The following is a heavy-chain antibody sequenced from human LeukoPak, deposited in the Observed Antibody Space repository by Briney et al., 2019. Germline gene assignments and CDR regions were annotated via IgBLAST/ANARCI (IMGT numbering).Heavy chain of an antibody. CDR1: GYTFTGYY. Sequence: ASVKVSCKASGYTFTGYYVHWVRQAPGQGLEWMGWINPNSGGTNYAQKFQGRVTMTRDTSISTAYMELSRLRSDDTAVYYCARDYQGIAVAGTSGAFDIWGQGTMDTVSS. CDR3: ARDYQGIAVAGTSGAFDI. CDR2: INPNSGGT. D-gene: IGHD6-19*01. J-gene: IGHJ3*02. V-gene: IGHV1-2*02.